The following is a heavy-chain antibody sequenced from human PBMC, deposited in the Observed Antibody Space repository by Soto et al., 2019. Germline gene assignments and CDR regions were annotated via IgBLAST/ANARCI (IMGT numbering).Heavy chain of an antibody. J-gene: IGHJ4*02. D-gene: IGHD2-8*01. V-gene: IGHV4-30-2*01. Sequence: SETLSLICAVSGGSISSGGYSWSWIRQPPGKGLEWIGYIYHSGSTYYNPSLKSRVTISVDRSKNQFSLKLSSVTAADTAVYYCARAIMVYAFDYFDYWGQGTLVTVSS. CDR1: GGSISSGGYS. CDR2: IYHSGST. CDR3: ARAIMVYAFDYFDY.